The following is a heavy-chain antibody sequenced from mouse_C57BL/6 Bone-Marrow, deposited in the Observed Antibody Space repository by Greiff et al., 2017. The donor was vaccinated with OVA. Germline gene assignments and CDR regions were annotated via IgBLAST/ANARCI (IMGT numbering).Heavy chain of an antibody. J-gene: IGHJ4*01. V-gene: IGHV1-55*01. CDR1: GYTFTSYW. D-gene: IGHD1-2*01. Sequence: VQLQQSGAELVKPGASVKMSCKASGYTFTSYWITWVKQRPGQGLEWIGDIYPGSGSTNYNEKFKSKATLTVDTSSSTAYMQLSSLTSEDSAVYYCARGVRRYAMDYWGQGTSVTVSS. CDR3: ARGVRRYAMDY. CDR2: IYPGSGST.